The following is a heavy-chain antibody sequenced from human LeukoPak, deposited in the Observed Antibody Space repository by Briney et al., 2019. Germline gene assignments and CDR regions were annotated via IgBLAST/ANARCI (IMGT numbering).Heavy chain of an antibody. CDR3: ARSADYTRGVFDP. D-gene: IGHD3-16*01. V-gene: IGHV4-39*07. Sequence: KPSETLSLTCTVSGGSISSGSYYWGWIRQPPGKGLEWIGSIYYSGSTYYNPSLKSRVTISVDTSKNQFSLKLSSVTAADTAVYYCARSADYTRGVFDPWGQGTLVTVSS. CDR2: IYYSGST. CDR1: GGSISSGSYY. J-gene: IGHJ5*02.